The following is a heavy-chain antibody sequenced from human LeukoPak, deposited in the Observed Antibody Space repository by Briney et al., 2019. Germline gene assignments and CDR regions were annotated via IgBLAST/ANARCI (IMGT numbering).Heavy chain of an antibody. CDR2: IYHSGST. CDR3: AKSNGYGLIDI. D-gene: IGHD3-22*01. V-gene: IGHV4-4*02. J-gene: IGHJ3*02. CDR1: GDSISSNNW. Sequence: SGTLSLTCAVSGDSISSNNWWSWVRQPPGKGLEWIGEIYHSGSTNYNPSLKSRVTISVDKSKNQFSLKVSSVTAADTAVYYCAKSNGYGLIDIWGQGTMVTVSS.